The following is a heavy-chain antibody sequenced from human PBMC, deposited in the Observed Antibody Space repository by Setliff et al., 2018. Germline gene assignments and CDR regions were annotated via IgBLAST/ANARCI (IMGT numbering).Heavy chain of an antibody. V-gene: IGHV4-34*12. CDR3: ARSFSRSGKFLLDY. CDR2: IIHSGST. J-gene: IGHJ4*02. Sequence: PSETPSLTCAVYGGSFSGYYWSWIRQPPGKRLEWIGEIIHSGSTNYNPSLKSRVTISMDTSKNQSSLKVPSVTAADTAVYYCARSFSRSGKFLLDYWGQGALVTVSS. CDR1: GGSFSGYY. D-gene: IGHD1-26*01.